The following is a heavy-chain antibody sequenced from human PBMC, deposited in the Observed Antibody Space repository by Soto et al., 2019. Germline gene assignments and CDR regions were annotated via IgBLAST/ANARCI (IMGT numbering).Heavy chain of an antibody. J-gene: IGHJ1*01. CDR1: GGTFSSYA. CDR3: PRVYYNERCGYYYPRGA. CDR2: IIPIFGTA. D-gene: IGHD3-22*01. V-gene: IGHV1-69*13. Sequence: SVKVSCKASGGTFSSYAISWVRQAPGQGLEWMGGIIPIFGTANYAQKFQGRVTITADESTSTAYMELSSLRSEETGVYYCPRVYYNERCGYYYPRGAWGQGTLVTVSP.